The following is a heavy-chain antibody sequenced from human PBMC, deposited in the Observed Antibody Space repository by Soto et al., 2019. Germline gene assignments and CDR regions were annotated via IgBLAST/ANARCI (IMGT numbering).Heavy chain of an antibody. V-gene: IGHV1-18*01. CDR1: GYTFTIYG. CDR2: ISPENGNT. CDR3: ARALGYSGYAGMDV. D-gene: IGHD5-12*01. J-gene: IGHJ6*02. Sequence: QVQLVQSGGEVKKPGASVKVSCKASGYTFTIYGINWVRQAPGQGLEWMGWISPENGNTNYAQKLQGRVTMTTDTSTSTANMELRSLRSDDTAVYYWARALGYSGYAGMDVWGQGTTVNVSS.